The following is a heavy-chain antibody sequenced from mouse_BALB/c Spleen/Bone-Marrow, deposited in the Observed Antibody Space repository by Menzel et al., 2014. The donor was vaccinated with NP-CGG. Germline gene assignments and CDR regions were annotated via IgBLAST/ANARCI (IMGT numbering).Heavy chain of an antibody. Sequence: EVKLVESGGGLVKPGGSLKLSCAASGFTFSSNGMSWVRQTPEKRLEWVATISGGGNYTYYPGSVKGRFTISRDNAKNNLYLQMSSLRSEDTALYYCARNYYGYDGYFDYWGQGTTLTVSS. CDR1: GFTFSSNG. V-gene: IGHV5-9-2*01. J-gene: IGHJ2*01. D-gene: IGHD2-2*01. CDR2: ISGGGNYT. CDR3: ARNYYGYDGYFDY.